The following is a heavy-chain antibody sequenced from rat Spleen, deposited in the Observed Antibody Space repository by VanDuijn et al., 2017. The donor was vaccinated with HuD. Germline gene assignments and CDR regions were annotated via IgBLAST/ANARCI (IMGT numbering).Heavy chain of an antibody. V-gene: IGHV3-1*01. Sequence: EVQLQESGPGLVKPSQSLSLTCSVTGYSITSNYWGWIRKFPGNKLEWMGYITYSGGTSYNPSLKSRISITRDTSKNQFFLQLNSVTTEDTATYYCVRSGTGWELRYFDYWGQGVMVTVSS. CDR1: GYSITSNY. J-gene: IGHJ2*01. CDR2: ITYSGGT. D-gene: IGHD5-1*01. CDR3: VRSGTGWELRYFDY.